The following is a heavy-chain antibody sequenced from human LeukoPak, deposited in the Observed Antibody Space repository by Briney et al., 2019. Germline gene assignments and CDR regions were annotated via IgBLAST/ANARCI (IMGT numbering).Heavy chain of an antibody. CDR2: IYYTGST. V-gene: IGHV4-39*01. Sequence: SETLSLTCTVSGGSISNSNYYWGWIRQPPGKGLEWIGNIYYTGSTYYNPSLKSRVTISVDTSKNQFSLKLSSVTAADTAVYYCAMVRGASDYWGQETLVTVSS. D-gene: IGHD3-10*01. CDR3: AMVRGASDY. J-gene: IGHJ4*02. CDR1: GGSISNSNYY.